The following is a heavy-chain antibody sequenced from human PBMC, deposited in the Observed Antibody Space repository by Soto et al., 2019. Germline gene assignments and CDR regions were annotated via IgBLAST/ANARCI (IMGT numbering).Heavy chain of an antibody. D-gene: IGHD3-10*01. J-gene: IGHJ3*02. Sequence: EVQLVQSGAEVKKPGESLKISCKGFGYTYPSYWIGWVRQMPGKGLEWMGIIYPEDSDTRYSPSFQGQVTISADKSISTVYLQWSSLKASDTAMYYCARRILLWSVRDAFDIWGQGTMVTVSS. CDR2: IYPEDSDT. V-gene: IGHV5-51*03. CDR3: ARRILLWSVRDAFDI. CDR1: GYTYPSYW.